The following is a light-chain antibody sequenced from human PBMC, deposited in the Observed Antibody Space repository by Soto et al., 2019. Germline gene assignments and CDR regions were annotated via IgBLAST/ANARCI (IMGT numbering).Light chain of an antibody. Sequence: EMVMTQSPCTLSLSPGERATISCRASQVIGSRYLAWYHQKSGQAPRLLIYGASSRATGNPDRFSGSGPGTDFTLSISRLEPDAVVVYDCEQFGSSSPQTCGKGTKLEIK. CDR1: QVIGSRY. J-gene: IGKJ2*01. CDR2: GAS. CDR3: EQFGSSSPQT. V-gene: IGKV3-20*01.